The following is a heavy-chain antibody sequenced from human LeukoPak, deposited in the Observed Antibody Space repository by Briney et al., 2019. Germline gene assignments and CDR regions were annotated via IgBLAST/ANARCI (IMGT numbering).Heavy chain of an antibody. CDR3: ARDLPQWLGSAIDY. D-gene: IGHD6-19*01. V-gene: IGHV3-11*01. Sequence: PGGSLRLSCAASGFTFSDYYTSWIRQAPGKGLEWVSYISSSGSTIFYADSVKGRFTISRDNAKNSLYLQMNSLRAEGMAVYYCARDLPQWLGSAIDYWGQGTLVTVSS. J-gene: IGHJ4*02. CDR1: GFTFSDYY. CDR2: ISSSGSTI.